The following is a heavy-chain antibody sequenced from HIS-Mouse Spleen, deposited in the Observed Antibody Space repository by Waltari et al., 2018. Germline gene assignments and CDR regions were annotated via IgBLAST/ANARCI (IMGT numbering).Heavy chain of an antibody. D-gene: IGHD3-10*01. V-gene: IGHV3-53*02. J-gene: IGHJ4*02. CDR1: GFTVSSNY. CDR3: ARHYYYGSGSYYFDY. Sequence: EVQLVETGGGLFQPGGSVRLCCAGSGFTVSSNYMSWVRQSPGKGRRSVSVIYSGGSTYYADSVKDRFTISSDNSKNTMYLQMNSLRAEDTAVYYCARHYYYGSGSYYFDYWGQGTLVTVSS. CDR2: IYSGGST.